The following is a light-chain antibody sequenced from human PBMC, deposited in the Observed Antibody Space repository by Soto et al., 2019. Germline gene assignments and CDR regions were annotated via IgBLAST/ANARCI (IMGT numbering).Light chain of an antibody. Sequence: EIVLTQSPGTLSLSPGERATLSCRTSQSVRSSHLAWYQQKPGQAPRLLIYGASSRATGIPDRFSGSGSGKDFTLTISRLEPEDFAVYHCQQYSSTPLTFGGGTKVEIK. V-gene: IGKV3-20*01. CDR3: QQYSSTPLT. CDR2: GAS. CDR1: QSVRSSH. J-gene: IGKJ4*01.